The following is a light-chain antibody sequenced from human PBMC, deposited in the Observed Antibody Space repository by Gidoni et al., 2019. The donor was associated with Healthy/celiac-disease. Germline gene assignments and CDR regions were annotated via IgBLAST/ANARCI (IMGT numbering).Light chain of an antibody. CDR1: QSVSSY. J-gene: IGKJ4*01. CDR3: QQRSNWPPA. CDR2: DAS. Sequence: PATLSLSPGERATLSCRASQSVSSYLAWYQQKPGQAPRLLIYDASNRATGIPARFSGSGSGTDFTLTISSLEPEDFAVYYCQQRSNWPPAFGGGTKVEIK. V-gene: IGKV3-11*01.